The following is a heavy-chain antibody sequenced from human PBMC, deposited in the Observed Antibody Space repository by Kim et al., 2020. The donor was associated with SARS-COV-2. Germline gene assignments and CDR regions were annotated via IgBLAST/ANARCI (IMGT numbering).Heavy chain of an antibody. CDR3: ARGRAGVVPAPILGIGPHYDYYVMDV. D-gene: IGHD2-2*02. CDR1: GGSFSGYH. CDR2: INHSGST. V-gene: IGHV4-34*01. Sequence: SETLSLTCAVYGGSFSGYHWSWIRQPPGKGLDWIGEINHSGSTNYNPSLKSRVIISIDTSKNQFALKLRSVTAADTAVYYCARGRAGVVPAPILGIGPHYDYYVMDVWGQGTTVTVSS. J-gene: IGHJ6*02.